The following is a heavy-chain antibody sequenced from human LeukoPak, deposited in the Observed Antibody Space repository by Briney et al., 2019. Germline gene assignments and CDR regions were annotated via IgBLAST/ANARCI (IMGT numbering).Heavy chain of an antibody. D-gene: IGHD3-10*01. CDR1: GFTFSSYE. CDR3: AKDLPYYGSGSYYQTH. J-gene: IGHJ4*02. V-gene: IGHV3-21*05. Sequence: PGGSLRLSCAASGFTFSSYEMNWVRQAPGKGLEWVSYISSSSSYMSYADSVKGRFTISRDNAKNSLYLQMNSLRAEDTAVYYCAKDLPYYGSGSYYQTHWGQGTLVTVSS. CDR2: ISSSSSYM.